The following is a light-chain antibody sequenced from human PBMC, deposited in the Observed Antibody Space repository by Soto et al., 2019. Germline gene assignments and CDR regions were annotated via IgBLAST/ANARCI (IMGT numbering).Light chain of an antibody. CDR2: DVN. CDR3: CSYAGSYTFAI. Sequence: QSVLTQPRSLSGSPGQSVTVSCTGTSSNVGGYNYVSWYQQHPGKAPKLIIYDVNKRPSGVPDRFSGSKSGNTASLTISGLQAEDEADYYCCSYAGSYTFAIFGAGTKVTVL. CDR1: SSNVGGYNY. V-gene: IGLV2-11*01. J-gene: IGLJ1*01.